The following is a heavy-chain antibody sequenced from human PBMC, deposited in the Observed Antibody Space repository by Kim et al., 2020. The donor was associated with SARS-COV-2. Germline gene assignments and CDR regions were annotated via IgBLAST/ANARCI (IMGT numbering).Heavy chain of an antibody. Sequence: SETLSLTCTVSGGSISSSSYYWGWIRQPPGKGLEWIGSIYYSGSTYYNPSLKSRVTISVDTSKNQFSLKLSSATAADTAVYYCASLQAPGYYGSGSYYGPLDYWGQGTLVTVSS. D-gene: IGHD3-10*01. CDR2: IYYSGST. V-gene: IGHV4-39*07. CDR1: GGSISSSSYY. CDR3: ASLQAPGYYGSGSYYGPLDY. J-gene: IGHJ4*02.